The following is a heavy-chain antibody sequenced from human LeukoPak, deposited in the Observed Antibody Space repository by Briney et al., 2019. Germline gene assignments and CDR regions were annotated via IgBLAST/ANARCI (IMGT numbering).Heavy chain of an antibody. J-gene: IGHJ4*02. CDR2: IIPIFGTA. Sequence: VASVKVSCKASGGTFSSYAISWVRQAPGQGLEWMGGIIPIFGTANYAQKFQGRVTITADESTSTAYMELSSLRSEDTAVYYCARYCSSTSCPISDWGQGTLVTVPS. D-gene: IGHD2-2*01. CDR3: ARYCSSTSCPISD. CDR1: GGTFSSYA. V-gene: IGHV1-69*13.